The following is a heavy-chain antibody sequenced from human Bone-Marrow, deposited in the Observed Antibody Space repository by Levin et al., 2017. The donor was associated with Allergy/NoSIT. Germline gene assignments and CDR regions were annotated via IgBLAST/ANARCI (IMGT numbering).Heavy chain of an antibody. J-gene: IGHJ3*02. V-gene: IGHV3-23*01. CDR3: AKVRRGLDAFDI. D-gene: IGHD3/OR15-3a*01. CDR2: ISGSDYTT. Sequence: RPGGSLRLSCAASGFMFSSSAMSWVRQAPGKGLEWVSSISGSDYTTYYTDSVKGRLTISRDNSKNTIYLQMDSLRAEDTAIYYCAKVRRGLDAFDIWGQGTMVTVSS. CDR1: GFMFSSSA.